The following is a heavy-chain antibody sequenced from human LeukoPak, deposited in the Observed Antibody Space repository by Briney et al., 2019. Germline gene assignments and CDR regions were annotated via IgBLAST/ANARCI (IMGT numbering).Heavy chain of an antibody. D-gene: IGHD3-10*01. CDR1: GFTFSTHW. J-gene: IGHJ6*02. CDR2: ISGDGSLT. V-gene: IGHV3-74*01. CDR3: ASLLTPYHGSGGSGTDV. Sequence: PGGSLRLSCAASGFTFSTHWMYWVRQAPGRELVWVSRISGDGSLTSYADSVKGRFTISRDNAKDTLYLQMTSLRVEDTAVYSCASLLTPYHGSGGSGTDVWGQGTTVTVSS.